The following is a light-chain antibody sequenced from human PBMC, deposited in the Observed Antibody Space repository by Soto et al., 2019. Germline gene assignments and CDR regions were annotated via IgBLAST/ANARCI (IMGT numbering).Light chain of an antibody. CDR3: QQYGSSPPVT. CDR2: GAS. V-gene: IGKV3-20*01. CDR1: QSVTGSY. Sequence: EIVLTQSPGTLSLSPGERATLSCRASQSVTGSYLAWYQQKPGQAPRLLIYGASSRASGITDRFSGSGSGKNFPLTISRLAPADFAVYYCQQYGSSPPVTFGPGTKVDIK. J-gene: IGKJ3*01.